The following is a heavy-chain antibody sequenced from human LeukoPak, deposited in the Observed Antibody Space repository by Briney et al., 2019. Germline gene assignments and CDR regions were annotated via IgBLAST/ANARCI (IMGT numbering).Heavy chain of an antibody. Sequence: GGSLRLSCAASGFTFSNYAMTWVRQAPGKGLEWVSSISSSSSYIYYADSVKGRFTISRDNAKNSLYLQMNSLRAEDTAVYYCARVSSSSWYGYYYYYYGMDVWGQGTTVTVSS. CDR3: ARVSSSSWYGYYYYYYGMDV. CDR2: ISSSSSYI. V-gene: IGHV3-21*01. CDR1: GFTFSNYA. J-gene: IGHJ6*02. D-gene: IGHD6-13*01.